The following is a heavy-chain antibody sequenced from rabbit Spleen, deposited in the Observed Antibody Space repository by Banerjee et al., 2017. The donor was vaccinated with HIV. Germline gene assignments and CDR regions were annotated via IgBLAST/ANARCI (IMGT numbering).Heavy chain of an antibody. J-gene: IGHJ4*01. Sequence: QEQLEESGGDLVEPEGSVTLTCKGSGFTLSGYWLCWVRQAPGKGLEPIACIYAGSSGVTYYASWVNGRFTISRSTSLNTVTLQMTSLTAADTATYFCARSGTIGSNYVRTYYFDLWGQGTLVTVS. CDR3: ARSGTIGSNYVRTYYFDL. D-gene: IGHD3-1*01. V-gene: IGHV1S47*01. CDR2: IYAGSSGVT. CDR1: GFTLSGYW.